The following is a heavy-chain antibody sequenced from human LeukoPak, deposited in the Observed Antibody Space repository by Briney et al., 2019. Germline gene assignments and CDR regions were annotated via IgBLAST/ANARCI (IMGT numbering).Heavy chain of an antibody. CDR1: GGSISSGGYS. J-gene: IGHJ4*02. CDR3: ARVSFALGYFDY. V-gene: IGHV4-30-2*01. Sequence: PSETLSLTCAVSGGSISSGGYSWSWIRQPPGKGLEWIGYIYHSGSTYYNPSLKSRVTISVDRSKNQFSPKLSSVTAADTAVYYCARVSFALGYFDYWGQGTLVTVSS. D-gene: IGHD7-27*01. CDR2: IYHSGST.